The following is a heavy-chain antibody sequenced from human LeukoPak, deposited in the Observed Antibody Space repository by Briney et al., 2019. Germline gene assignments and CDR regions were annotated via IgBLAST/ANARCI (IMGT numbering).Heavy chain of an antibody. V-gene: IGHV5-51*01. J-gene: IGHJ4*02. Sequence: GESLKISCKGSGYSFTSYWIGWVRQMPGKGLEWMGIIYPGDSDTRYSPSFQGQVTISADKSISTAYLQWSSLKASDTAMYYCARHARGDSSGWRFDYWGQGTLVTVSS. CDR2: IYPGDSDT. D-gene: IGHD6-19*01. CDR3: ARHARGDSSGWRFDY. CDR1: GYSFTSYW.